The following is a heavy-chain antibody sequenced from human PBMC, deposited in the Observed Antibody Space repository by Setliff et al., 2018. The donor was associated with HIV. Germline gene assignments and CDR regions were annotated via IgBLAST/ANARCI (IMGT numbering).Heavy chain of an antibody. D-gene: IGHD3-3*01. CDR2: IDRSSSTI. V-gene: IGHV3-48*01. J-gene: IGHJ6*03. Sequence: QSGGSLRLSCAASGFTFSSYCMNWVRQAPGKGLEWLSYIDRSSSTIYYADTVKGRFTISRDNSKNTLFLQMNSLRAEDTAVYYCTRVFLEWVIGMDVWGKGTTVTVSS. CDR1: GFTFSSYC. CDR3: TRVFLEWVIGMDV.